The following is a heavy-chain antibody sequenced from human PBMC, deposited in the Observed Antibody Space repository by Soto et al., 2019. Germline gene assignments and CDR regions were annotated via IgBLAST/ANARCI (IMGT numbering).Heavy chain of an antibody. CDR1: GYTFSNYG. CDR3: ARGGSSWSAEYYQH. CDR2: ISGYNGNT. J-gene: IGHJ1*01. Sequence: QVQLVQSGAEVKKPGASVKVSCKASGYTFSNYGISWVRQAPGLGPEWMGWISGYNGNTNYAQTLQDRVTMTTDTSTSTAYMELRSLRSDDTAVYYCARGGSSWSAEYYQHWGQGTLVIVSS. V-gene: IGHV1-18*01. D-gene: IGHD6-13*01.